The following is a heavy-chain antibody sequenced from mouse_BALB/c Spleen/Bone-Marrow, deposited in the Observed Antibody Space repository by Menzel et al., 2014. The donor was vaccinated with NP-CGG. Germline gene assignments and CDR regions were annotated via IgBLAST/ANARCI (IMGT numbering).Heavy chain of an antibody. J-gene: IGHJ3*01. CDR3: TRGGNYGWFAY. Sequence: EVKLQESGAELVKPGASVKLSCTASGFNIKDIYMHWVKERPEQGLEWIGRIDPANGNSIYDPKFQDKATITADTSSSTAYLQLSSQTSEDAAVYYCTRGGNYGWFAYWGQGTLVTVSA. D-gene: IGHD2-1*01. CDR1: GFNIKDIY. CDR2: IDPANGNS. V-gene: IGHV14-3*02.